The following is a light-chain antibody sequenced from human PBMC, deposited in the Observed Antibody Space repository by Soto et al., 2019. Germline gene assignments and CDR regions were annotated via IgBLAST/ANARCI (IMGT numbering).Light chain of an antibody. CDR2: AAS. CDR1: QSVTVNS. CDR3: QQYADSPLT. Sequence: EILLTQSPSTLSLSPGEGVTLSCRASQSVTVNSLAWYQQKPGQAPRLLIYAASTRAAAVPGRFTDSGSGTDFALTISRLEPEDFGVYYCQQYADSPLTSGPGTKVDIK. J-gene: IGKJ3*01. V-gene: IGKV3-20*01.